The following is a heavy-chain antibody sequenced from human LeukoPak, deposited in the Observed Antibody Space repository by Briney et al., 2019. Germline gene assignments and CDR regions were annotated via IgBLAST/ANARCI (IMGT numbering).Heavy chain of an antibody. D-gene: IGHD3-10*02. Sequence: SETLSLTCTVSGGSISSYFWSWIRQPPGQGLEWIGYIYYSASTNYNPSLKSRVTISVDTSKNQFSLVLTSVTAADTAVYYCARHPSTYPPCSPPGGREPLVTVSS. CDR2: IYYSAST. V-gene: IGHV4-59*08. CDR1: GGSISSYF. J-gene: IGHJ4*02. CDR3: ARHPSTYPPCSPP.